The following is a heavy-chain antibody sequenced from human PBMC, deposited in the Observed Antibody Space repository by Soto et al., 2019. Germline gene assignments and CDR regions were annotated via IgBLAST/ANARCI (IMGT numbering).Heavy chain of an antibody. V-gene: IGHV3-21*01. D-gene: IGHD1-26*01. J-gene: IGHJ4*02. CDR1: GFTFSTYT. Sequence: GGSLRLSCASSGFTFSTYTMNWVRQAPGKGLEWVSSINGRGNYIYYAESVKGRFTISRDNAKNSLYLQMDRLRAEDTALYYCVREDGKVGTNSAFDYWGXGALVTVSS. CDR2: INGRGNYI. CDR3: VREDGKVGTNSAFDY.